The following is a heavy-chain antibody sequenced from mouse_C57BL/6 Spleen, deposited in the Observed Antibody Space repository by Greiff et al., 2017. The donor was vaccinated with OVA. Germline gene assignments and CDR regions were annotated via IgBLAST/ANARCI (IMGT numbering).Heavy chain of an antibody. V-gene: IGHV5-17*01. CDR1: GFTFSDYG. J-gene: IGHJ1*03. CDR3: ARGRGDWYFDV. CDR2: ISSGSSTI. Sequence: EVQLVESGGGLVKPGGYLKLSCAASGFTFSDYGMHWVRQAPEKGLEWVAYISSGSSTIYYADTVKGRFTISRDNAKNTLFLQMTSLRSEDTAMYYCARGRGDWYFDVWGTGTTVTVSS.